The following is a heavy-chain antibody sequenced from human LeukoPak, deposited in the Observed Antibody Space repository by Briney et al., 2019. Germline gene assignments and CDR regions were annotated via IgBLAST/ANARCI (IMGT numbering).Heavy chain of an antibody. V-gene: IGHV1-46*01. CDR2: INPSGGST. CDR3: ARDLTDHYYGRDYYYYMDV. Sequence: GASVKVSCKASGYTFTNYYIHWVRQAPGQGLEWMGVINPSGGSTSYAQMFQGRVTMTRDRSTNTLYMELSSLRSEDTAVYYCARDLTDHYYGRDYYYYMDVWGKGTTVTISS. CDR1: GYTFTNYY. D-gene: IGHD3-10*01. J-gene: IGHJ6*03.